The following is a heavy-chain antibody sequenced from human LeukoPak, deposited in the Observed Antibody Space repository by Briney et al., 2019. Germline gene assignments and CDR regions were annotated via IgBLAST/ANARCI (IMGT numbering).Heavy chain of an antibody. D-gene: IGHD2-15*01. CDR1: GFTFSSYA. CDR3: TTDLGETPFDY. J-gene: IGHJ4*02. CDR2: IKSKADGGTT. Sequence: PGGSLRLSCAASGFTFSSYAMSWVRQAPGKGLEWVGRIKSKADGGTTDYAAPVKGRFTISRDDSKNTLYLQMNSLKTEDTAVYYCTTDLGETPFDYWGQGTLVTVSS. V-gene: IGHV3-15*01.